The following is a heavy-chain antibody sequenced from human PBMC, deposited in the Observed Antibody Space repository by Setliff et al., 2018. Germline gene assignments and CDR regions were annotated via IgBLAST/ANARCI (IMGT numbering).Heavy chain of an antibody. V-gene: IGHV4-61*09. J-gene: IGHJ6*03. CDR3: ARMSGSQYMDV. CDR2: IYTSWST. D-gene: IGHD6-25*01. Sequence: SETLSLTCTVSGDSISSRRSYWGWFRQPAGKGLEWIGQIYTSWSTNYNPSLKSRVTISLDTSKNQFSLSLSSVTAADTAVYYCARMSGSQYMDVWGKGTTVTV. CDR1: GDSISSRRSY.